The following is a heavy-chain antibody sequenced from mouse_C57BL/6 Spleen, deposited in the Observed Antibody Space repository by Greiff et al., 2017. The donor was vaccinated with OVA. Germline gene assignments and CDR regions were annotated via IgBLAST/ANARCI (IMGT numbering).Heavy chain of an antibody. J-gene: IGHJ3*01. D-gene: IGHD2-3*01. CDR1: GFTFSNYW. CDR2: IRLKSDNYAT. V-gene: IGHV6-3*01. CDR3: TGCDGYYLAY. Sequence: EVQGVESGGGLVQPGGSMKLSCVASGFTFSNYWMNWVRQSPEKGLEWVAQIRLKSDNYATHYAESVKGRFTISRDDSKSSVYLQMNNLRAEDTGIYYCTGCDGYYLAYWGQGTLVTVSA.